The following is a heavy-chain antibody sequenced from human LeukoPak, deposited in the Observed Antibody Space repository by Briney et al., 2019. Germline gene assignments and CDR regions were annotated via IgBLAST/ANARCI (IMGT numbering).Heavy chain of an antibody. D-gene: IGHD3-22*01. Sequence: SVKVSCKASGFTFTTSAMQWVRQARGQRLEWIGWIVVGSGNTNYAQKFQERVTITRDMSTSTAYMELSSLRSEDTAVYYCAAAYRYFYDRGGYFDYWGQGTLVTVSS. CDR2: IVVGSGNT. V-gene: IGHV1-58*02. J-gene: IGHJ4*02. CDR3: AAAYRYFYDRGGYFDY. CDR1: GFTFTTSA.